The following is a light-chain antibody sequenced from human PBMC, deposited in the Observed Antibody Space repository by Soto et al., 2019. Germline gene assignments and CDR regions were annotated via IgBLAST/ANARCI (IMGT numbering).Light chain of an antibody. J-gene: IGKJ1*01. CDR3: QQYRSLAS. CDR2: KAS. V-gene: IGKV1-5*03. Sequence: EIQMTQSPSTLSASVGDRVTITCRASQSISDWLAWYQQKPGEIPKLLIYKASTLETGVPSRFSGGGSETDFTLTISSLQPDDVATYYCQQYRSLASFGQGTKVDIK. CDR1: QSISDW.